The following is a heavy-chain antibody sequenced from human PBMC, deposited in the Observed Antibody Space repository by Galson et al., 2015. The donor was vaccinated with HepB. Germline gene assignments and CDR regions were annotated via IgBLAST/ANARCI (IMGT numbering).Heavy chain of an antibody. CDR1: GYTFSTYG. V-gene: IGHV1-3*01. CDR3: AGGAYCPGGSCWAHSHFEL. D-gene: IGHD2-15*01. Sequence: SVKVSCKASGYTFSTYGIHWVRQAPGQRLEWMGWINAGNGYTKNPQTFQERVTITRDTYATTVSLELRSLTSEDTAVYYCAGGAYCPGGSCWAHSHFELWGRGTLVTVSS. CDR2: INAGNGYT. J-gene: IGHJ2*01.